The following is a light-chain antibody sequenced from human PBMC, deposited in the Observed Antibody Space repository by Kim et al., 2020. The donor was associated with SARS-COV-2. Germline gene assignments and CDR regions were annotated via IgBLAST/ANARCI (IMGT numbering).Light chain of an antibody. V-gene: IGLV6-57*01. CDR2: GDH. Sequence: FMLTQPHSVSESPGNTVTISCTRIGGGIATAYVQWFQQRPGSSPITVIYGDHQRPSGVPTRFSGSIDVSSNSASLTISGLKTEDEADYYCHSYDSTHWVFGGGTQLTVL. CDR3: HSYDSTHWV. CDR1: GGGIATAY. J-gene: IGLJ3*02.